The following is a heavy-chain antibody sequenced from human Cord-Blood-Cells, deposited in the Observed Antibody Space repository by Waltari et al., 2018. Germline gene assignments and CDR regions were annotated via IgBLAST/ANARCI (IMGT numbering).Heavy chain of an antibody. V-gene: IGHV1-3*01. CDR3: ARSEYYGSGSYYPSDY. CDR2: INAGNGNT. J-gene: IGHJ4*02. D-gene: IGHD3-10*01. CDR1: GYTFTSYA. Sequence: QVQLVQSGAEVKKPGDSVKVSCKASGYTFTSYAMHWVRQAPGQRLEWMGWINAGNGNTKYSQKFQGRVTITRDTSASTAYMELSSLRSEDTAVYYCARSEYYGSGSYYPSDYWGQGTLVTVSS.